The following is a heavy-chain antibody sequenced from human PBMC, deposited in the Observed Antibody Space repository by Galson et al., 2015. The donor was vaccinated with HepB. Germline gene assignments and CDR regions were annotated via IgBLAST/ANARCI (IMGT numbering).Heavy chain of an antibody. J-gene: IGHJ4*02. CDR3: TRLARGGKDDADY. V-gene: IGHV3-73*01. D-gene: IGHD4-23*01. CDR2: IRSKANSYAT. CDR1: GFTFSGSA. Sequence: SLRLSCEASGFTFSGSAMHWVRQASGKGLEWVGRIRSKANSYATAYAASVKGRFTISRDDSKNTAYLQMNSLKTEDTAVYYCTRLARGGKDDADYWGQGTLVTVSS.